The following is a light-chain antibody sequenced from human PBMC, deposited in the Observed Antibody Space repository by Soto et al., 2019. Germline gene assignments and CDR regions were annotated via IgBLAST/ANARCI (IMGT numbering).Light chain of an antibody. J-gene: IGLJ1*01. CDR2: EVS. Sequence: QSALTQPASVSGSPGQSITISCTGTSSDVGGYNYVSWYQQHPGKAPKLMIYEVSNRPSGVSNRFSGSKSGNTASLTISGLQAADEADYYCASFSSSSTPYVFATGTKVTVL. V-gene: IGLV2-14*01. CDR1: SSDVGGYNY. CDR3: ASFSSSSTPYV.